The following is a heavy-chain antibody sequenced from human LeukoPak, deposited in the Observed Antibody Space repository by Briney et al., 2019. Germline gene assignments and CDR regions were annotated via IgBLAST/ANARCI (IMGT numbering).Heavy chain of an antibody. CDR1: GGSISSYY. V-gene: IGHV4-59*01. J-gene: IGHJ3*02. CDR2: IYYSGST. CDR3: ARHSSYYDILTGYYKGDDAFDI. Sequence: SETLSLTCTVSGGSISSYYWSWIRQPPGKGLEWIGYIYYSGSTNYNPSLKSRVTISVDTSKNQFSLKLNSVTAADTAVYYCARHSSYYDILTGYYKGDDAFDIWGQGTMVTVSS. D-gene: IGHD3-9*01.